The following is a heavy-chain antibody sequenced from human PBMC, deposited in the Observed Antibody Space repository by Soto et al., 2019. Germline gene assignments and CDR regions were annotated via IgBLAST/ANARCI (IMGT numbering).Heavy chain of an antibody. CDR1: GGSISSGGYY. D-gene: IGHD3-10*01. CDR3: ARAGANGIYGSGSYYNAPFDY. V-gene: IGHV4-31*03. Sequence: QVQLQESGPGLVKPSQTLSLTCTVSGGSISSGGYYWSWIRQHPGKGLEWIGYIYYSGSTYYNPSLKRRVTISVDTSKNQFSLKLSSVTAADTAVYYCARAGANGIYGSGSYYNAPFDYWGQGTLVTVSS. CDR2: IYYSGST. J-gene: IGHJ4*02.